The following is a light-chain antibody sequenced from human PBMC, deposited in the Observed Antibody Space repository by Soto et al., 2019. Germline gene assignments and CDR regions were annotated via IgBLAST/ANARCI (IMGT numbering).Light chain of an antibody. V-gene: IGLV8-61*01. CDR2: STN. J-gene: IGLJ3*02. CDR3: VLYMGSGISV. CDR1: SGSVSTSYY. Sequence: QTVATQEPSFSVSPGRTVTLTCGLSSGSVSTSYYPSWYQQTPGQAPRTLIYSTNTRSSGVPDRFSGSILGNKAALTITGDQADDESDYYCVLYMGSGISVFGGGTKLTVL.